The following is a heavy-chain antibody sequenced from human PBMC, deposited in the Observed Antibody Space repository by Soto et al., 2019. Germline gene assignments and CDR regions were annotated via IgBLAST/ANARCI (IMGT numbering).Heavy chain of an antibody. Sequence: ASVKVSCKASGYTFTSYGISWVRQAPGQGLEWMGWISAYNGNTNYAQKLQGRVTMTTDTSTSTAYMELRSLRSDDTAVYYCARAPPYCSGGSCYLLYYYYYYGMDVWGLGTTVTVSS. V-gene: IGHV1-18*04. CDR1: GYTFTSYG. J-gene: IGHJ6*02. CDR2: ISAYNGNT. D-gene: IGHD2-15*01. CDR3: ARAPPYCSGGSCYLLYYYYYYGMDV.